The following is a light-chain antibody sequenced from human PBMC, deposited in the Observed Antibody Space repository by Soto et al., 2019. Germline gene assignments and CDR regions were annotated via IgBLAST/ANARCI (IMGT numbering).Light chain of an antibody. CDR3: QQSYTTPCT. V-gene: IGKV1-39*01. Sequence: DIQMTQSPSSLSASVGDRVTITCRASQSISYYLNWYQQKPGRAPRLLIYTTSSLQSGVPSKFSGSASGTDFTLTISSLQPEDFATYYCQQSYTTPCTFGGGTKVEIK. CDR2: TTS. CDR1: QSISYY. J-gene: IGKJ4*01.